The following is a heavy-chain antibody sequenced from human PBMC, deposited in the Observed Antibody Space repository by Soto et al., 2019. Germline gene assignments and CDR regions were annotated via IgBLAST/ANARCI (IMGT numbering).Heavy chain of an antibody. V-gene: IGHV3-9*01. CDR3: AKDMTDLGRIRGMDV. J-gene: IGHJ6*02. D-gene: IGHD3-3*01. Sequence: GGSLRLSCAASGFTFDDYAMHWVRQAPGKGLEWVSGISWNSGSIGYADSVKGRFTISRDNAKNSLYLQMNSLRAEDTALYYCAKDMTDLGRIRGMDVWGQGTTVTVSS. CDR1: GFTFDDYA. CDR2: ISWNSGSI.